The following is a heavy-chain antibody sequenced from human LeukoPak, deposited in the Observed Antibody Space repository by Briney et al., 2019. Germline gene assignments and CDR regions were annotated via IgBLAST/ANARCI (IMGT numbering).Heavy chain of an antibody. Sequence: ASVKVSCKASGGTFSSYAISWVRQAPGQGLEWMGGIIPIFGTANYAQKFQGRVTITADESTSTAYMELSSLRSEDTAVYYCARWNTAMDSSDYWGQGTLVTVSS. CDR3: ARWNTAMDSSDY. J-gene: IGHJ4*02. CDR2: IIPIFGTA. CDR1: GGTFSSYA. D-gene: IGHD5-18*01. V-gene: IGHV1-69*01.